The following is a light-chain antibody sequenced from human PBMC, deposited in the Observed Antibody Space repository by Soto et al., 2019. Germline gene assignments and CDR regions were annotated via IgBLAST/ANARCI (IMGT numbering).Light chain of an antibody. CDR3: CSYAGSYTFFYV. V-gene: IGLV2-11*01. CDR1: SSDVGGYNY. Sequence: QSVLTQPRSVSGSRGQSVTISCTGTSSDVGGYNYVSWYQQHPGKAPKLMIYDVSKRPSGVPDRFSGSKPGNTASLTISGLQAEDEADYYCCSYAGSYTFFYVFGTGTKVTVL. J-gene: IGLJ1*01. CDR2: DVS.